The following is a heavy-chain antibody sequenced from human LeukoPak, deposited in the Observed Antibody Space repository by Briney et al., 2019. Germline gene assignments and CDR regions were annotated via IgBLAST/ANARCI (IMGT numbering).Heavy chain of an antibody. J-gene: IGHJ6*03. CDR3: ARDYGSGSYGYYYYMDV. V-gene: IGHV1-2*02. CDR1: GYTFTGYY. Sequence: GASVKVSCKASGYTFTGYYMHWVRQASGQGLEWMGWINPNSGGTNYAQKFQGRVTMTRDTSISTAYMELSRLRSDDTAVYYCARDYGSGSYGYYYYMDVWGKGTTVTVSS. CDR2: INPNSGGT. D-gene: IGHD3-10*01.